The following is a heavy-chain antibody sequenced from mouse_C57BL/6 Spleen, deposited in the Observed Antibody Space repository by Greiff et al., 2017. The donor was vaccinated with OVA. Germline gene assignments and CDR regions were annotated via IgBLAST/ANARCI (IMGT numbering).Heavy chain of an antibody. J-gene: IGHJ2*01. CDR1: GFNIKDDY. CDR3: TTLGLDYDGVAY. Sequence: EVMLVESGAELVRPGASVKLSCTASGFNIKDDYMHWVKQRPEQGLEWIGWIDPENGDTEYASKFQGKATITADTSSNTAYLQLSSLTSEDTAVYYCTTLGLDYDGVAYWGQGTTLTVSS. D-gene: IGHD2-4*01. V-gene: IGHV14-4*01. CDR2: IDPENGDT.